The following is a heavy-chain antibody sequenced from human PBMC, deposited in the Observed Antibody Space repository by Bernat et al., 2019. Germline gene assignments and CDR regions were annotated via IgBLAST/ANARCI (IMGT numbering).Heavy chain of an antibody. CDR3: ARDPTREQPYYFDY. CDR2: ISYDGSNK. J-gene: IGHJ4*02. Sequence: QVQLVESGGGVVQPGRSLRLSCAASGFTFSSYGMHWVRQAPGKGLEWVAVISYDGSNKYYADSVKGRFTISRDNSKNTLYLQMNSLRAEDTAVYYCARDPTREQPYYFDYWGQGTLVTVSS. CDR1: GFTFSSYG. V-gene: IGHV3-30*03. D-gene: IGHD1-26*01.